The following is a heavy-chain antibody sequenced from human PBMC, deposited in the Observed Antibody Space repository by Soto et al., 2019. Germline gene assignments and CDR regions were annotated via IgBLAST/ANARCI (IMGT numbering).Heavy chain of an antibody. J-gene: IGHJ5*02. CDR3: ARVLYSSGWYGPAWFEA. CDR2: ISAYNGNT. CDR1: GYTFTSYG. D-gene: IGHD6-19*01. V-gene: IGHV1-18*04. Sequence: ASVKVSCKASGYTFTSYGISWVRQAPGQGLEWMGWISAYNGNTNYAQKLQGRVTMTTDTSTSTAYMELRSLRSDDTAVYYCARVLYSSGWYGPAWFEALGQGTPVIVSS.